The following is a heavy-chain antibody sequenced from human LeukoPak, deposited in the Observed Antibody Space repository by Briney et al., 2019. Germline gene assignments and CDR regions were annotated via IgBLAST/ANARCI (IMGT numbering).Heavy chain of an antibody. CDR1: GFTFSNYW. J-gene: IGHJ4*02. D-gene: IGHD6-13*01. V-gene: IGHV3-74*01. Sequence: GGSLRLSCVASGFTFSNYWMHWIRQGPGKELVWVSRISGDGTTTNYADSVKGRFTISRDNAKNTLYLQMNSLRVEDTALYYCARDGTFDNWGQGTLVTVSS. CDR3: ARDGTFDN. CDR2: ISGDGTTT.